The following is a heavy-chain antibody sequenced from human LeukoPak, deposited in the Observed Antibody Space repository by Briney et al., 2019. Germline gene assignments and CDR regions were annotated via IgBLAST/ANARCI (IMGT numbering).Heavy chain of an antibody. J-gene: IGHJ4*02. D-gene: IGHD3-22*01. Sequence: GGSLRLSCAASGFTFSSSAMSWVRQVPGKGLEWVSGISASGGSTSYADSVRGRFTISRDNSKNTLYVQMNSLRDEDTAVYYCAKVSPVVSGYPREDYWGQGTLVTVSS. CDR2: ISASGGST. V-gene: IGHV3-23*01. CDR1: GFTFSSSA. CDR3: AKVSPVVSGYPREDY.